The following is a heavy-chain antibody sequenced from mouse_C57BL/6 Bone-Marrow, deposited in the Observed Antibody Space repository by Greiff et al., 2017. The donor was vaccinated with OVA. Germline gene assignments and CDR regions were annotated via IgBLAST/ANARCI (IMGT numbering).Heavy chain of an antibody. D-gene: IGHD1-1*01. CDR3: ARHEDPTDGSSYDYFDY. CDR2: FYPGSGSI. Sequence: VKLQESGAELVKPGASVKLSCKASGYTFTEYTIHWVKQRSGQGLEWIGWFYPGSGSIKYNEKFKDKATLTADKSSSTVYMELSRLTSEDSAVYFCARHEDPTDGSSYDYFDYWGQGTTLTVSS. J-gene: IGHJ2*01. V-gene: IGHV1-62-2*01. CDR1: GYTFTEYT.